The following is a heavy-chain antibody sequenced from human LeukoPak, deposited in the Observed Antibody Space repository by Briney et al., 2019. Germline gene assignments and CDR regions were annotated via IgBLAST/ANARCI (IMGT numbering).Heavy chain of an antibody. V-gene: IGHV3-7*03. CDR3: AKAPGTGTTVFDY. CDR2: IKQDGSEK. J-gene: IGHJ4*02. Sequence: GGSLRLSCAASGFTFSSYWMSWVRQAPGKGLEWVANIKQDGSEKYYVDSVKGRFTISRDNAKNSLYLQMNSLRAEDTAVYYCAKAPGTGTTVFDYWGQGTLVTVSS. CDR1: GFTFSSYW. D-gene: IGHD1-1*01.